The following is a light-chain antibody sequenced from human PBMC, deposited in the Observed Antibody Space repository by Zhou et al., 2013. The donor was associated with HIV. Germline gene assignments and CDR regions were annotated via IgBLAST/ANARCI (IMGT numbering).Light chain of an antibody. CDR1: QSLLHSDGKTF. J-gene: IGKJ4*01. CDR2: EVS. V-gene: IGKV2D-29*01. CDR3: QQYGSSFI. Sequence: DIVMTQTPLSLSVTPGQPASISCKSSQSLLHSDGKTFLCWFLQKPGQPPHLLIYEVSNRFSGVPDRFSGSGSGTDFTLTISRLEPEDFGVYYCQQYGSSFIFGGGTKVEIK.